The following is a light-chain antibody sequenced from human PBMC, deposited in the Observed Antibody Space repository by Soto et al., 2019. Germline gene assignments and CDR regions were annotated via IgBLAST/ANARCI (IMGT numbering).Light chain of an antibody. CDR1: SSDVGGYDY. CDR3: CSYAGGPYV. CDR2: DVS. V-gene: IGLV2-11*01. Sequence: NSSDVGGYDYVSWYQQHPGKAPNVIIFDVSKRPSGVPDRFSGSKSGNTASLTISGLQAEDEADYYCCSYAGGPYVFGTGTKVTVL. J-gene: IGLJ1*01.